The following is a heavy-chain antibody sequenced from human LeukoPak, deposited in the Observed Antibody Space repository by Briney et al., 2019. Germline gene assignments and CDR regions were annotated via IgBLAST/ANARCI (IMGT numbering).Heavy chain of an antibody. J-gene: IGHJ4*02. CDR3: LIFPGR. V-gene: IGHV3-15*05. Sequence: PGGSLRLSCAASGFSVINAWMSWVRQAPRQGLEWVGRIKSRADGGTTGYAAPVEGRFSISRDDPENTLYLQMNSLQIDDTALYYCLIFPGRWGQGTLVTVSS. D-gene: IGHD3-3*01. CDR2: IKSRADGGTT. CDR1: GFSVINAW.